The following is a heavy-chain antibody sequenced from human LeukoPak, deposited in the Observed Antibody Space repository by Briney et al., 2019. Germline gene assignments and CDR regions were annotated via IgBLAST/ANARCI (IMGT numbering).Heavy chain of an antibody. D-gene: IGHD3-10*01. CDR1: GGTFSSYA. V-gene: IGHV1-69*13. CDR3: ASATYYYGSGSYEY. CDR2: IIPIFGTA. Sequence: ASVKVSCKASGGTFSSYAISWVRQAPGQGLEWMGGIIPIFGTANYAQKFQGRVTITADESTSTVYMELSSLRSEDTAVYYCASATYYYGSGSYEYWGQGTLVTVSS. J-gene: IGHJ4*02.